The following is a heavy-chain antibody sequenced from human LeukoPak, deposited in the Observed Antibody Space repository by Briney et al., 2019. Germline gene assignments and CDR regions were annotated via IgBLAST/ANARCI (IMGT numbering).Heavy chain of an antibody. D-gene: IGHD2-21*02. Sequence: PGGSLRLSCAASGFTFASYAMNWVRQAPGKGLEWVSAISGSSDNTYYAGSVKGRFTISRGNSKNTLCLQMNSLRAEDAAVYYCAKLTGSNCYLPVDYWGQGALVTVSS. J-gene: IGHJ4*02. CDR2: ISGSSDNT. V-gene: IGHV3-23*01. CDR3: AKLTGSNCYLPVDY. CDR1: GFTFASYA.